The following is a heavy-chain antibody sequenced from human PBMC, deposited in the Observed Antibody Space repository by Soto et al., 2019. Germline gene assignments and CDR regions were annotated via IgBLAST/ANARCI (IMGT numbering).Heavy chain of an antibody. CDR1: GFTFSSYG. D-gene: IGHD5-12*01. CDR3: ARGDRSGLHFDY. Sequence: QVQLVESGGGVVQPGRSLRLSCAASGFTFSSYGMHWVRKAPGKGLEWVAVIWYDGSNKYYADSVKGRFTISRDNSKNTLYLQMNSLRAEDTAVYYCARGDRSGLHFDYWGQGTLVTVSS. J-gene: IGHJ4*02. V-gene: IGHV3-33*01. CDR2: IWYDGSNK.